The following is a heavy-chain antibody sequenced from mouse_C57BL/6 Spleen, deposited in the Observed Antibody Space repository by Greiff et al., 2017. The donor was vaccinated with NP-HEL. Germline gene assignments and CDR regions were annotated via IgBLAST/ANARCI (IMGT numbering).Heavy chain of an antibody. CDR3: ARSSYDYFDY. Sequence: EVHLVESGGGLVKPGGSLKLSCAASGFTFSDYGMHWVRQAPEKGLEWVAYISSGSSTIYYADTVKGRFTISRDNAKNTLFLQMTSLRSEDTAMYYCARSSYDYFDYWGQGTTLTVSS. CDR2: ISSGSSTI. CDR1: GFTFSDYG. V-gene: IGHV5-17*01. J-gene: IGHJ2*01. D-gene: IGHD1-1*01.